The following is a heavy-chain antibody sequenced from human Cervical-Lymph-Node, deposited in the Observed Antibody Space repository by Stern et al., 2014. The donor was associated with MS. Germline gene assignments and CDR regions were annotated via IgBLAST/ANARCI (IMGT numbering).Heavy chain of an antibody. CDR2: ISHSGSS. Sequence: VQLVESGPGLVKPSGTLSLTCAVSGGSLSSSNWWSWVRQPPGKGLEWIGEISHSGSSSYNPSLKIRVTVSVDKSKNQFSLKLNSVTAADTAVYYCARVYDWYFDLWGRGTLVAVSS. CDR3: ARVYDWYFDL. V-gene: IGHV4-4*02. D-gene: IGHD2/OR15-2a*01. J-gene: IGHJ2*01. CDR1: GGSLSSSNW.